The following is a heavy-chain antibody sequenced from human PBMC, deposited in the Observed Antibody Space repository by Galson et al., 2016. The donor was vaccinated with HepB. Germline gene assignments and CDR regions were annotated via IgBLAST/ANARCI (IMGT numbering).Heavy chain of an antibody. CDR2: IYLGDSDT. Sequence: QSGAEVKKPGESLKISCKGSGYSFTSYWIGWVRQMPGKGLEWMGIIYLGDSDTRYSPSFQGQVTISADKSISTAYLQWSSLKASDTAMYYCARRGDGYNTDWYFDLWGRGTLVTVSS. D-gene: IGHD5-24*01. CDR1: GYSFTSYW. V-gene: IGHV5-51*01. CDR3: ARRGDGYNTDWYFDL. J-gene: IGHJ2*01.